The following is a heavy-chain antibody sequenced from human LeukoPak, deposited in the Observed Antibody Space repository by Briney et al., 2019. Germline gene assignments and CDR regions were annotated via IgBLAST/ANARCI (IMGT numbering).Heavy chain of an antibody. CDR2: ISGSAGFT. CDR1: GFTLRNYA. J-gene: IGHJ4*01. CDR3: AKEYSGYDFDC. Sequence: GGSLRLSCVASGFTLRNYAMSWVRQAPGKGLEWVSAISGSAGFTYYADAVRGRFTVSRDISTNTVFLQMDSLRAGDTAVYYCAKEYSGYDFDCWGQGTLVTVSS. V-gene: IGHV3-23*01. D-gene: IGHD5-12*01.